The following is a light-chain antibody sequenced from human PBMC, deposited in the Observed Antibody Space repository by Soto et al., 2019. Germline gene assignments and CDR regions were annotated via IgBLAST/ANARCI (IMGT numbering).Light chain of an antibody. V-gene: IGLV1-40*01. Sequence: QSVLTQPPSVSGAPGPRVTISCTGSSSNTGAGHDVHWYQQLPGTAPKLLISGDNNRPSGVPDRFSGSKSGTSASLAITGLQAEDEADYYCQSFDSSLSGWVFGGGTQLTVL. CDR3: QSFDSSLSGWV. CDR2: GDN. J-gene: IGLJ3*02. CDR1: SSNTGAGHD.